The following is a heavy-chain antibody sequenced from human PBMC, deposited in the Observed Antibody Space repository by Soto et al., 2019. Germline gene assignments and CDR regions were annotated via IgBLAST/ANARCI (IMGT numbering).Heavy chain of an antibody. V-gene: IGHV3-23*01. D-gene: IGHD5-12*01. CDR2: ISGSGGST. Sequence: GSLRLSCAASGFTFSSYAMSWVLQAPGKGLEWVSAISGSGGSTYYADSVKGRFTISRDNSKNTLYLQMNSLRAEDTAVYYCAKGSKRGYSGYDKGPVDYWGQGTLVTVSS. CDR3: AKGSKRGYSGYDKGPVDY. J-gene: IGHJ4*02. CDR1: GFTFSSYA.